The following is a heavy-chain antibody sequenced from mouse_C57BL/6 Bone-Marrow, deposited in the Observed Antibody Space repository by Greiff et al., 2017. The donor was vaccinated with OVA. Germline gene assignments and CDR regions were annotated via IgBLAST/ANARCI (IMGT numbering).Heavy chain of an antibody. J-gene: IGHJ2*01. V-gene: IGHV1-81*01. D-gene: IGHD1-2*01. CDR3: ARSIGYRWSYLDY. CDR2: IYPRSGNT. CDR1: GYTFTSYG. Sequence: VQLVESGAELARPGASVKLSCKASGYTFTSYGISWVKQRTGQGLEWIGEIYPRSGNTYYNEKFKGKATLTADKYSSTAYMELRSLTSEDSAVYFCARSIGYRWSYLDYWGRGTTLTVSS.